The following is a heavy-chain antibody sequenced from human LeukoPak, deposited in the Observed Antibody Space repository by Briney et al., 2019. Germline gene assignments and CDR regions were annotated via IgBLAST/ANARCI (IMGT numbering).Heavy chain of an antibody. V-gene: IGHV3-30*03. CDR2: ISYDGSNK. CDR3: ATSGYSYRGFGY. J-gene: IGHJ4*02. Sequence: GGSLRLSCAASGFTFSSYGMHWVRQAPGKGLEWVAVISYDGSNKYYADSVKGRFTISRDNSKNTLYLQMNSLRAEDTAVCYCATSGYSYRGFGYWGQGTLVTVSS. CDR1: GFTFSSYG. D-gene: IGHD5-18*01.